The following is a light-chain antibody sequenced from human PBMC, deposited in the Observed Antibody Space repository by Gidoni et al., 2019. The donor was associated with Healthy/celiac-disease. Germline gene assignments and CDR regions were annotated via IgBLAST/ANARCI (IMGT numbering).Light chain of an antibody. CDR1: PSVLYSSNNKNY. V-gene: IGKV4-1*01. J-gene: IGKJ4*01. Sequence: IVLTNTPASLAVSLGERATITCKSSPSVLYSSNNKNYLACYQQQPGQPPKLLLYWASTRESWVADRFSGSGSGTDFTLTISSRQAEDVAVYYCQQYYSTRHLTFGGGTKVEIK. CDR2: WAS. CDR3: QQYYSTRHLT.